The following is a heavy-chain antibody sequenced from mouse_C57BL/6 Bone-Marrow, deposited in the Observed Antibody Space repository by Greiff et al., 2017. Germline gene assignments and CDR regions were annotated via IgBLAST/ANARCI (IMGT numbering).Heavy chain of an antibody. J-gene: IGHJ2*01. D-gene: IGHD2-3*01. Sequence: VKLQESGAELARPGASVKLSCKASGYTFTSYGISWVKQRTGQGLEWIGEIYPRSGNTYYNEKFKGKATLTADKSSSTAYMELRSLTSEDSAVYFCARSRGYDGYPYFDYWGQGTTLTVSS. CDR3: ARSRGYDGYPYFDY. CDR1: GYTFTSYG. V-gene: IGHV1-81*01. CDR2: IYPRSGNT.